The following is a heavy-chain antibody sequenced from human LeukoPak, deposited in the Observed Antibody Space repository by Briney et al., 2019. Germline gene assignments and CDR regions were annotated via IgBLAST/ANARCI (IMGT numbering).Heavy chain of an antibody. V-gene: IGHV3-48*03. D-gene: IGHD1-26*01. CDR3: ARVLKSGSYYPTRRFDP. J-gene: IGHJ5*02. Sequence: PGGSLRLSCAASGFTFSNYAMNWVRQAPGKGLEWVSYISSSGSTIYYADSVKGRFTISRDNAKNSLYLQMNSLRAEDTAVYYCARVLKSGSYYPTRRFDPWGQGTLVTVSS. CDR1: GFTFSNYA. CDR2: ISSSGSTI.